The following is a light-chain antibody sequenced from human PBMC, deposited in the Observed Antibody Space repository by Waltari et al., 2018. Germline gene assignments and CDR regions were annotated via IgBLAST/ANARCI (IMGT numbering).Light chain of an antibody. CDR2: DVG. V-gene: IGLV2-14*03. CDR1: SSDVGGYNY. J-gene: IGLJ2*01. CDR3: TSYASSSTLV. Sequence: QSALTQPASVSGSPGQSITISCTGISSDVGGYNYVSWYQQHPGKAPKVMIYDVGYRPSGVSSRFSGSKSGSTASLTISGLQAEDGADYYCTSYASSSTLVFGGGTKLTVL.